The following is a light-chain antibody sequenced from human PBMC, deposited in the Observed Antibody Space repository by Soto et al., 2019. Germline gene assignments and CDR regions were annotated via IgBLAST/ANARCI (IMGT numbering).Light chain of an antibody. CDR3: QQYHSSPYT. CDR1: QSISSW. J-gene: IGKJ2*01. Sequence: DIQMTQSPPTLSASVGDRVTITCRASQSISSWLAWYQQKPGKAPKPLIYKASSLESWVPSRFSGSRSGTEFTLTISSLQPDDFASYYCQQYHSSPYTFGQGTKLEIK. CDR2: KAS. V-gene: IGKV1-5*03.